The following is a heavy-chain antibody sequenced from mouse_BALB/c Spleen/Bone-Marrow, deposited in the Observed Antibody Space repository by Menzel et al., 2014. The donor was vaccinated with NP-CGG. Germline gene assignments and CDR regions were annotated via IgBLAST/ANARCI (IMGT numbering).Heavy chain of an antibody. V-gene: IGHV14-3*02. Sequence: EVQLQQSGAELVKPGASVKLSCTASGFNIEDTYMHWVKQRPEQGLEWIGRIDPANGNTKYDPKFQGKATITADTSSNTAYLQLSSQTSEDTAVYYCAEITTAAYYVMDYWGQGTSVTVSS. D-gene: IGHD1-2*01. CDR3: AEITTAAYYVMDY. J-gene: IGHJ4*01. CDR2: IDPANGNT. CDR1: GFNIEDTY.